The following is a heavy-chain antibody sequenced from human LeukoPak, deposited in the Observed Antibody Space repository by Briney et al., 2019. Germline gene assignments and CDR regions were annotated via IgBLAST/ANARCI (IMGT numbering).Heavy chain of an antibody. CDR1: GFTFSSYA. CDR3: ARDKMAYPPLARYYLGY. J-gene: IGHJ4*02. Sequence: PGRSLSLSCAASGFTFSSYAMHWVRQAPGKGLEWVAVISYDGSNKYYADSVKGRFTISRDNSKNTLYLQMNSLRAQDTAAYYCARDKMAYPPLARYYLGYWGQGTLVTVSS. D-gene: IGHD3-9*01. V-gene: IGHV3-30*01. CDR2: ISYDGSNK.